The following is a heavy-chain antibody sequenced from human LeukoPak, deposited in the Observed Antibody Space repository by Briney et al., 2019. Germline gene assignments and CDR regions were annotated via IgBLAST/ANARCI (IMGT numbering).Heavy chain of an antibody. Sequence: SETLSLTCTVSGGSISSGVYYWSWIRQHPGKGLEWIGYIYYSGSTYYNPSLKSRVTMSVDTSKNHFSLKLSSVTAADTAVYYCASSPRESGYYYFDYWGQGTLVTVSS. CDR3: ASSPRESGYYYFDY. CDR2: IYYSGST. D-gene: IGHD3-3*01. J-gene: IGHJ4*02. V-gene: IGHV4-31*03. CDR1: GGSISSGVYY.